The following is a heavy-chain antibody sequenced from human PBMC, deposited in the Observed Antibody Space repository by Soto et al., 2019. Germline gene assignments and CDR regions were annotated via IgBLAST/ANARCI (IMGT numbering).Heavy chain of an antibody. CDR3: ARDSQSGPSGWSDSP. J-gene: IGHJ5*02. CDR1: GYTFATYY. CDR2: INPSSGTT. V-gene: IGHV1-46*01. Sequence: QVQLVQSGAEVKKPGASVTVSCKASGYTFATYYMHWVRQAPGQGLEWMGIINPSSGTTSYAQKIHDRVTMTRDTSTSTVYMELNSLTSDDTAVYYCARDSQSGPSGWSDSPWGQGTLVTVSS. D-gene: IGHD6-19*01.